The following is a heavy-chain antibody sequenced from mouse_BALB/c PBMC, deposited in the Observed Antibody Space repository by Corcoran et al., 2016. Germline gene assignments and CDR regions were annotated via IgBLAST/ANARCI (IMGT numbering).Heavy chain of an antibody. CDR2: INTYTGEP. J-gene: IGHJ4*01. V-gene: IGHV9-3-1*01. CDR1: GYTFTNYG. D-gene: IGHD1-1*01. CDR3: ARGFYYGSSFYYAMDY. Sequence: QIQLVQSGPELKKPGDTVKISCKASGYTFTNYGMNWVKQAPGKGLKWMGWINTYTGEPTYADDFKGRFAFSLETSASTAYLQINNLKNEDTATYFCARGFYYGSSFYYAMDYWGQGTSVTVSS.